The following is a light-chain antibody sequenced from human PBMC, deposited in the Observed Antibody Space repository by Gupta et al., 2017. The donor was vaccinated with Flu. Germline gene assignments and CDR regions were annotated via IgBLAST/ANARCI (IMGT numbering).Light chain of an antibody. CDR3: SSYTSSSTFDV. CDR1: SSDVGGYNY. V-gene: IGLV2-14*01. CDR2: EVS. J-gene: IGLJ1*01. Sequence: QSALTQPASVSGSPGQSITISCTGTSSDVGGYNYVSWYQQHPGKAPKLMIYEVSNRPSGVSNRFSGSKSGNTASLTISGLQAEDEADYYCSSYTSSSTFDVLGTGTKVTVL.